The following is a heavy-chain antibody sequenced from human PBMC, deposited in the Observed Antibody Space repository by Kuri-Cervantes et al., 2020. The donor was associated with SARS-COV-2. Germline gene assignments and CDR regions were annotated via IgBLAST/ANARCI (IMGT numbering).Heavy chain of an antibody. CDR1: GFTFDDYA. Sequence: LSLTCAASGFTFDDYAMHWVRQAPGKGLEWVSGISWNSGSIGYADSVKGRFTISRDNAKNTLYLQMNSLRAEDTAVYYCARGGGYSYGLLVYYYMDVWGKGTTVTVSS. V-gene: IGHV3-9*01. CDR2: ISWNSGSI. CDR3: ARGGGYSYGLLVYYYMDV. D-gene: IGHD5-18*01. J-gene: IGHJ6*03.